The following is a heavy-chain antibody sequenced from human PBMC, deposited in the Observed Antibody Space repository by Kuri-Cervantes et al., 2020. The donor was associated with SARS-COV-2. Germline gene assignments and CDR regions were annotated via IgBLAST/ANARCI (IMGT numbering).Heavy chain of an antibody. Sequence: SETLSLTCTVSGGSISSSSYDWGWIRQPPGKGLEGIGSIYYRGSTYYNPSLKSRVTISVDTSKNQFSLKLSSVTAADTAVYYCARQALTIFGVPYIRGGGYYYYGMDVWGQGTTVTVSS. V-gene: IGHV4-39*01. CDR3: ARQALTIFGVPYIRGGGYYYYGMDV. D-gene: IGHD3-3*01. CDR1: GGSISSSSYD. J-gene: IGHJ6*02. CDR2: IYYRGST.